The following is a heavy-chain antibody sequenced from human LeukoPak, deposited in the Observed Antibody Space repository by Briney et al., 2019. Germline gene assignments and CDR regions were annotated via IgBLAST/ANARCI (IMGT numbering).Heavy chain of an antibody. Sequence: SQTLSLTCTVPGGSISSVSYYWSWLGQPAGKGLEWIGRIYTSRSTNYNPALKSRVTISVDTSKNQVSLKLSSVTAADTAVYYCARDRDDYDIPQGWFDPWGQGTLVTVSS. D-gene: IGHD3-22*01. CDR3: ARDRDDYDIPQGWFDP. J-gene: IGHJ5*02. CDR1: GGSISSVSYY. CDR2: IYTSRST. V-gene: IGHV4-61*02.